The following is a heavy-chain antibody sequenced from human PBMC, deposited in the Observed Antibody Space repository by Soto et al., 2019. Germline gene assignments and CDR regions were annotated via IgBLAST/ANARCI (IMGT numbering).Heavy chain of an antibody. J-gene: IGHJ4*02. CDR2: INDDGDRS. CDR1: GFIFSTYA. D-gene: IGHD6-19*01. V-gene: IGHV3-23*01. CDR3: AKPRSSGWDFYTPFDY. Sequence: GSLRLSCAASGFIFSTYAMSWVRQAPGGGLEWVSTINDDGDRSYYAASVKGRFTISRDNSRNTLFLQMNSLRAEDTAVFYCAKPRSSGWDFYTPFDYWGQGP.